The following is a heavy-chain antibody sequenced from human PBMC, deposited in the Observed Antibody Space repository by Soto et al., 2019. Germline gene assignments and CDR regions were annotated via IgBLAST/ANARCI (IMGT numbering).Heavy chain of an antibody. CDR3: AKVKRIAPTDFYRDMDV. CDR1: GFSFSTYG. D-gene: IGHD2-21*02. V-gene: IGHV3-30*18. J-gene: IGHJ6*02. CDR2: ISSDGRNK. Sequence: GGSLRLSCAASGFSFSTYGMHWVRQAPGKGLEWVAVISSDGRNKFYADSVKGRFTVSRDNSKSTLLLQMDSLRAEDTAVYYCAKVKRIAPTDFYRDMDVWGQGTTVTVSS.